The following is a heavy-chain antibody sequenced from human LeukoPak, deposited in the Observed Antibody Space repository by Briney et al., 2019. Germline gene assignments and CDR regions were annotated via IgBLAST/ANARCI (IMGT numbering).Heavy chain of an antibody. V-gene: IGHV3-23*01. D-gene: IGHD3-3*01. J-gene: IGHJ3*01. CDR2: ISGIGDTR. CDR3: AKDLEYYNSFACDF. Sequence: GRSLRLFCAASGITFNDYGVTWVGKSPGKGLEWVSGISGIGDTRYYADSVRGWFTISRDNSKNTLFMKMNSLTAEDTAMYYCAKDLEYYNSFACDFWGEGTMVTISS. CDR1: GITFNDYG.